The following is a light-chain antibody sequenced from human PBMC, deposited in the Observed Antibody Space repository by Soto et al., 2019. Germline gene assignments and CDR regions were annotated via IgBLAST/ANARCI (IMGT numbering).Light chain of an antibody. CDR2: GAS. CDR1: QSVRSNY. V-gene: IGKV3-20*01. Sequence: EIVLTQSPGTLSLSPGEGATLSCRASQSVRSNYLAWYQQKPGQSPRLLIYGASTRATGIPDRFSGSGSGTDFTLTISRLEPEDFAVYYCQQYGSSSTFGPGTKVDIK. CDR3: QQYGSSST. J-gene: IGKJ3*01.